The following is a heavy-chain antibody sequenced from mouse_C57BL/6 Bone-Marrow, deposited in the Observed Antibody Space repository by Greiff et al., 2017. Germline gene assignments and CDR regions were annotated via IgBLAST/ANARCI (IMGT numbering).Heavy chain of an antibody. Sequence: QVQLQQPGAELVRPGSSVKLSCKASGYTFTSYWMDWVKQRPGQGLEWIGNIYPSDSETHYNQKFKDQATLTVDKSSSTAYVQLSSLTSEDAAVYYCARRVYSNYGAYWGQGTLVTVSA. D-gene: IGHD2-5*01. J-gene: IGHJ3*01. CDR3: ARRVYSNYGAY. CDR1: GYTFTSYW. V-gene: IGHV1-61*01. CDR2: IYPSDSET.